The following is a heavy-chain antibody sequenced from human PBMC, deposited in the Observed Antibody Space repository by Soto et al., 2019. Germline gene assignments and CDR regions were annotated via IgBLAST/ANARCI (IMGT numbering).Heavy chain of an antibody. V-gene: IGHV4-59*01. CDR1: GGSLSDYY. J-gene: IGHJ6*02. D-gene: IGHD6-19*01. CDR2: IYYKGST. Sequence: QVQLQESGPGLVKPSETLSLSCSVSGGSLSDYYWTWIRQPPGKGLEWIGCIYYKGSTYYNPSLKSRVTISLDTSKTQFSLRLTSVTAADTAVDYSARMRPTGWHDYYYYGMDVWGQGTTVTVSS. CDR3: ARMRPTGWHDYYYYGMDV.